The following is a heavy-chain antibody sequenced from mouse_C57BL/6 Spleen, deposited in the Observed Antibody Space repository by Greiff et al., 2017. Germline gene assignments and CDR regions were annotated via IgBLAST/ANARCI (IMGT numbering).Heavy chain of an antibody. CDR3: ARTIYYNGSSYGYFDV. J-gene: IGHJ1*03. D-gene: IGHD1-1*01. V-gene: IGHV1-53*01. CDR1: GYTFTSYW. Sequence: QVQLQQPGTELVKPGASVKLSCKASGYTFTSYWMHWVKQRPGQGLEWIGNINPSNGGTNYNEKFKSQATLTVDKSSSTAYMQLSSLPSEDSAVSYCARTIYYNGSSYGYFDVWGTGTTVTVSS. CDR2: INPSNGGT.